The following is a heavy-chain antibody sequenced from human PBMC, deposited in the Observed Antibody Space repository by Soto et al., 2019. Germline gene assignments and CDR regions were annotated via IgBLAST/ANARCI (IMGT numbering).Heavy chain of an antibody. CDR3: ARGGPGITIFGVVHWFDP. J-gene: IGHJ5*02. CDR1: GFTFSSYS. Sequence: GGSLRLSCAASGFTFSSYSMNWVRQTPGKGLEWVSRINSDGSSTSYADSVKGRFTISRDNAKNTLYLQMNSLRAEDAAVYYCARGGPGITIFGVVHWFDPWGQGTLVTVSS. D-gene: IGHD3-3*01. V-gene: IGHV3-74*01. CDR2: INSDGSST.